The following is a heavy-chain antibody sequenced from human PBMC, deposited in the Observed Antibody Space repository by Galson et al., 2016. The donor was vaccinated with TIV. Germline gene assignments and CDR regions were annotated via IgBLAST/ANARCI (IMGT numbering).Heavy chain of an antibody. CDR1: GFTFGDFA. D-gene: IGHD5-18*01. CDR2: ISSNSVTL. Sequence: SLRLSCAASGFTFGDFAVHWVRQPPGKGLEWVSGISSNSVTLGYADSVKGRFTISRDNAKNYLYLQMSSLRAEDTALYYCTKGRGYSYGSPQDYYYGMDVWGRGTPVTVSS. J-gene: IGHJ6*02. V-gene: IGHV3-9*01. CDR3: TKGRGYSYGSPQDYYYGMDV.